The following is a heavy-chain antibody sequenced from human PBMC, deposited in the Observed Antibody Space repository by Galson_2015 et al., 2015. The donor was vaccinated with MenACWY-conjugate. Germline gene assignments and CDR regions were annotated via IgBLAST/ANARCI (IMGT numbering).Heavy chain of an antibody. CDR2: ISGRGDST. CDR1: GFTFSNFA. J-gene: IGHJ5*02. V-gene: IGHV3-23*01. D-gene: IGHD6-19*01. CDR3: AKEYSSGHPNWFDS. Sequence: SLRLSCAASGFTFSNFALSWVRRAPGKGLEWVSEISGRGDSTHYADSVKGRFTISRDTSKNTLYLQMNSLRAEDTAVYYCAKEYSSGHPNWFDSWGQGTLVTVSS.